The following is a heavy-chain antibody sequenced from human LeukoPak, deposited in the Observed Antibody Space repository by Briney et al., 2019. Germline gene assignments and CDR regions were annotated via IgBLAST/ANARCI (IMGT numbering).Heavy chain of an antibody. CDR3: ARFRLTVTTYAHLDY. CDR2: ISSSGSTI. CDR1: GFTFSDYY. Sequence: PGGSLRLSCAASGFTFSDYYMSWLRQAPGRGLEWVSYISSSGSTIDYADSVKGRFTISRDNAKNSLYLQMNSLRAEDTAVYYCARFRLTVTTYAHLDYWAQGTLVTVSS. V-gene: IGHV3-11*01. J-gene: IGHJ4*02. D-gene: IGHD4-17*01.